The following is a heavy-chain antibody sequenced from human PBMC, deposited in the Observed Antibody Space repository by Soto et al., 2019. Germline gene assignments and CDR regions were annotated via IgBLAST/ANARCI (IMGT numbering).Heavy chain of an antibody. D-gene: IGHD2-2*01. CDR2: ISGSGGST. Sequence: PGGSLRLSCAASGFTFSSYAMSWVRQAPGKGLECVSCISGSGGSTYYADSVKGRFTISRDNSRDTLYLQMNSLRVEDTAVYYCANSLEGLNSAIVVIPTWGRGTLVTVSS. CDR3: ANSLEGLNSAIVVIPT. CDR1: GFTFSSYA. V-gene: IGHV3-23*01. J-gene: IGHJ4*02.